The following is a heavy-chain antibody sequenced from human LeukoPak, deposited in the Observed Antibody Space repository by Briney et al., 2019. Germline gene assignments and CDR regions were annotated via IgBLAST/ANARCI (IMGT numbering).Heavy chain of an antibody. J-gene: IGHJ3*01. D-gene: IGHD5-24*01. CDR2: IGASGEST. CDR3: AKDIQLST. Sequence: GGSLRLSCAASGFTFSVAAMTWVRQAPGKGLEWVSLIGASGESTYYADSVKGRFTISRDNSKNTLSLQMNSLRVEDAAMYFCAKDIQLSTWGLGTMVTVSS. CDR1: GFTFSVAA. V-gene: IGHV3-23*01.